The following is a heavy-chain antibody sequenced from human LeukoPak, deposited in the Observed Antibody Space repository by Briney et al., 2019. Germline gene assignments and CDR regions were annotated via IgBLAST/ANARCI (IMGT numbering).Heavy chain of an antibody. CDR1: AGSISSSSYY. CDR3: ARLKVAGPDFDY. D-gene: IGHD6-19*01. Sequence: PSETLSLTCTVSAGSISSSSYYWGWIRQPPGTGLEWIGSIYYSGSTYYNPSLKSRVTISVDTSKNQFSLKLSSVTAADTAVYYCARLKVAGPDFDYWGQGTLVTVSS. J-gene: IGHJ4*02. CDR2: IYYSGST. V-gene: IGHV4-39*01.